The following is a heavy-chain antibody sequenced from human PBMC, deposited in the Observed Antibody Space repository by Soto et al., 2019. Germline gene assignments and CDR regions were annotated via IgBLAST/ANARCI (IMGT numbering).Heavy chain of an antibody. CDR1: GGSVSSGSYY. Sequence: QVHLQESGPGLVKPSETLSLTCTVSGGSVSSGSYYWSWLRQPPGKGLEWSGYIYYSGSTNYNPSLKNRVTISVETSKNQFSLKMSSVTAAATDVYYCERGSYYYSSGYEAVEYWGQGTLVTVSS. CDR3: ERGSYYYSSGYEAVEY. D-gene: IGHD3-22*01. V-gene: IGHV4-61*01. J-gene: IGHJ4*02. CDR2: IYYSGST.